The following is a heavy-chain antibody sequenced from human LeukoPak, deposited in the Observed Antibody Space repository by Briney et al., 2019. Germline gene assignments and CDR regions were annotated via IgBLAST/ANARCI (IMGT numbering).Heavy chain of an antibody. V-gene: IGHV1-69*13. CDR2: IIPIFGTA. Sequence: AASVKVSCKASGGTFSSYAISWVRQAPGQGLEWMGGIIPIFGTANYAQKFQGRVTITADESTSTAYMELSSLRSEDTAVYYCARVRSSSTPKEHYYYYYYMDVWGKGTTVTVSS. CDR3: ARVRSSSTPKEHYYYYYYMDV. D-gene: IGHD6-6*01. CDR1: GGTFSSYA. J-gene: IGHJ6*03.